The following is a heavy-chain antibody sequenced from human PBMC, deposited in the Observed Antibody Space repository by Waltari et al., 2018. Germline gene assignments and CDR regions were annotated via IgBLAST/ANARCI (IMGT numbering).Heavy chain of an antibody. CDR1: GFIVSSNY. CDR3: ARWQQWPVRAFDY. J-gene: IGHJ4*02. D-gene: IGHD6-19*01. V-gene: IGHV3-53*01. Sequence: EVQLVESGGGLIQPGGSLRLSCAASGFIVSSNYMSWVRQAPGWGREWVSLIYGGGSTYDADSVKGRFTMSRDNSKNTLYLQMDSLVVEDTAVYYCARWQQWPVRAFDYWGQGTLVTVSS. CDR2: IYGGGST.